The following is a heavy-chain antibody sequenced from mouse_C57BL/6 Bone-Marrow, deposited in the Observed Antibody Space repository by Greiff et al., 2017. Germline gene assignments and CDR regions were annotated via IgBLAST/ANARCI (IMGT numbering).Heavy chain of an antibody. Sequence: QVQLQQPGAELVMPGASVKLSCKASGYTFTSYWMHWVKQRPGQGLEWIGEIDPSDSYPNYNQKSKGKSTLTVDKTSSTASMQLSSLTSEDSAVYYCARGLLQYFDVWGTGTTVTVSS. CDR3: ARGLLQYFDV. D-gene: IGHD1-1*01. V-gene: IGHV1-69*01. CDR2: IDPSDSYP. J-gene: IGHJ1*03. CDR1: GYTFTSYW.